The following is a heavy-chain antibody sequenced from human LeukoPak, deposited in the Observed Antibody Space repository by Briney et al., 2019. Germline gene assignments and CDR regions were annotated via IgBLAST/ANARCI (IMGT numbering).Heavy chain of an antibody. J-gene: IGHJ6*03. D-gene: IGHD2-2*02. CDR3: ARHMGCSSTSCYMFGYMDV. CDR1: GYSFTSYW. Sequence: GESLKISCKGSGYSFTSYWIGWVRQMPGKGLEWMGIIYPGDSDTRYSPSFQGQVTISADKSISTAYLQWSSLKASDTAMYYCARHMGCSSTSCYMFGYMDVWGKGTTVTVSS. V-gene: IGHV5-51*01. CDR2: IYPGDSDT.